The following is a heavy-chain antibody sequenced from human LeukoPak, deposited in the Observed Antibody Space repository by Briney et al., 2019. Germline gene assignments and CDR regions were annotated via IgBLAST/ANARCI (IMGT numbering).Heavy chain of an antibody. CDR1: GGSISSYY. Sequence: SETLSLTCTVSGGSISSYYWSWIRQPAGKGLEWIGRIYTSGSTNYNPSLKSRATMSVDTSKNQFSLKLSSVTAADTAVYYCARALNDYDILTGYYLDWFDPWGQGTLVTVSS. D-gene: IGHD3-9*01. CDR3: ARALNDYDILTGYYLDWFDP. J-gene: IGHJ5*02. V-gene: IGHV4-4*07. CDR2: IYTSGST.